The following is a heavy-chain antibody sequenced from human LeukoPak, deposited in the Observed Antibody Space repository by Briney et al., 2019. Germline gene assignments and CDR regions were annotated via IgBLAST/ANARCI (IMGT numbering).Heavy chain of an antibody. V-gene: IGHV4-34*01. Sequence: SETLSLTCAVYRGSFSGYYWSWIRQPPGKGLEWIGEINHSGSTNYNPSLKSRVTISVDTSKNQFSLKLSSVTAADTAVYYCARDRYCSSTSCQDIVATYFDYWGQGTLVTVSS. D-gene: IGHD2-2*01. CDR3: ARDRYCSSTSCQDIVATYFDY. CDR1: RGSFSGYY. CDR2: INHSGST. J-gene: IGHJ4*02.